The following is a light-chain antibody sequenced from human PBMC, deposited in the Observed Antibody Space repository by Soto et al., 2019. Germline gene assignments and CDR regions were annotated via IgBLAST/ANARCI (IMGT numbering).Light chain of an antibody. CDR3: QQRSIWPPIT. CDR1: QSVSSY. CDR2: DAS. V-gene: IGKV3-11*01. J-gene: IGKJ5*01. Sequence: EIVLTQSPATLSLSPGERATLSCRASQSVSSYLAWYQQKPGQAPRLLIYDASNRATGIPARFSGSGSGTDFTLTISSLEPEAFAVYYCQQRSIWPPITFGQGTRVET.